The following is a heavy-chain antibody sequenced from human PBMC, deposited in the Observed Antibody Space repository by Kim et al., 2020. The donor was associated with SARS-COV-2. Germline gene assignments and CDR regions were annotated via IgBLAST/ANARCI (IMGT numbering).Heavy chain of an antibody. J-gene: IGHJ4*02. CDR2: ISYDGSNK. Sequence: GGSLRLSCAASGFTFSSYAMHWVRQAPGKGLEWVAVISYDGSNKYYADSVKGRFTISRDNSKNTLYLQMNSLRAEDTAVYYCARERPRWLVLDYWGQGTL. D-gene: IGHD6-19*01. V-gene: IGHV3-30-3*01. CDR3: ARERPRWLVLDY. CDR1: GFTFSSYA.